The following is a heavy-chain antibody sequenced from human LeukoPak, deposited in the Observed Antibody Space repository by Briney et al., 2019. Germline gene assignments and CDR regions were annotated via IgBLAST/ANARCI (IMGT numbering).Heavy chain of an antibody. CDR2: IYYSGST. CDR3: ARDYGSGYDSLFHFDY. Sequence: KTSETLSLTCTVSGGSISSSSYYWGWIRQPPGKGLEWIGSIYYSGSTYYNPSLKSRVTISVDTSKNQFSLKLSSVTAADTAVYYCARDYGSGYDSLFHFDYWGQGTLVTVSS. J-gene: IGHJ4*02. D-gene: IGHD5-12*01. CDR1: GGSISSSSYY. V-gene: IGHV4-39*07.